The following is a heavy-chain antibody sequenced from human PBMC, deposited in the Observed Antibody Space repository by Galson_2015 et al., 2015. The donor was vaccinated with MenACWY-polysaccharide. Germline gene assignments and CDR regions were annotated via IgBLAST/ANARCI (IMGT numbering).Heavy chain of an antibody. CDR3: VREGSGSYEYDFDF. CDR2: ISESGDRI. D-gene: IGHD1-26*01. Sequence: QAPGKGLEWVSYISESGDRIFYADSVKGRFTMSRDNAENSLFLQIYSLRAEDTAVYYCVREGSGSYEYDFDFWGQGTMVTVSS. V-gene: IGHV3-48*03. J-gene: IGHJ3*01.